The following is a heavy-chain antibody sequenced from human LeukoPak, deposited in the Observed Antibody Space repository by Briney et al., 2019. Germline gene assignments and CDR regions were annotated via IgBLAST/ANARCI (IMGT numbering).Heavy chain of an antibody. D-gene: IGHD6-19*01. Sequence: GGSLRLSCAASGFTFSKCWMLWVRQAPGKGMESVSRINTDGTVTTYADSVKGRFTVSRDNADNTMFLQMNSVRDEDTAVYYCATKQWLAPPPDSWGQGTPVTVSS. J-gene: IGHJ4*02. CDR3: ATKQWLAPPPDS. V-gene: IGHV3-74*01. CDR1: GFTFSKCW. CDR2: INTDGTVT.